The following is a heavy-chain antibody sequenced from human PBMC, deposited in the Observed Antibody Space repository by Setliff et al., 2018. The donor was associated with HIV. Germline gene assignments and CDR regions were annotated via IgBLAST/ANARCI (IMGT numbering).Heavy chain of an antibody. J-gene: IGHJ5*02. CDR2: ISATGST. V-gene: IGHV4-61*09. D-gene: IGHD3-3*01. CDR1: GGIISSDSFF. CDR3: VRGRSDFNYWSGYYGWLDP. Sequence: SETLSLTCTVSGGIISSDSFFWSWIRQPAGKGLEWIGHISATGSTNYNPSLKSRVTMSLDTSKNQFSLNLNSVTAADTAVYYCVRGRSDFNYWSGYYGWLDPWGQGILVTVSS.